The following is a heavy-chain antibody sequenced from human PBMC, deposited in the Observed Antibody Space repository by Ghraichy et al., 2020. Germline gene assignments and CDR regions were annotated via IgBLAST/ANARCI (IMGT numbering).Heavy chain of an antibody. CDR3: ARDMILVPDAAPLIRYYYYYGVDV. D-gene: IGHD3-16*01. CDR2: ISSSSSYI. CDR1: GFTFSSYS. J-gene: IGHJ6*02. Sequence: GGSLRLSCAASGFTFSSYSMNWVRQAPGKGLEWVSSISSSSSYIYYADSVKGRFTISRDNAKNSLYLQMNSLRAEDTAVYYCARDMILVPDAAPLIRYYYYYGVDVWGQGTTVTVSS. V-gene: IGHV3-21*01.